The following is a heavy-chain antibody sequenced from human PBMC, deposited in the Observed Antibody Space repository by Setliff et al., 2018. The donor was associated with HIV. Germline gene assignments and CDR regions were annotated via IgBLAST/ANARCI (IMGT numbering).Heavy chain of an antibody. CDR2: INPHSGGT. CDR3: AKTAMTGDPAIGWFDP. CDR1: GYTFTGYY. Sequence: ASVKVSCKASGYTFTGYYIHWVRQAPGQGLEWMGWINPHSGGTNYAQNFQGRVTMTRDTSIRTAYMELSRLRSDDTAVYYCAKTAMTGDPAIGWFDPWGQGTLVTSPQ. J-gene: IGHJ5*02. V-gene: IGHV1-2*02. D-gene: IGHD7-27*01.